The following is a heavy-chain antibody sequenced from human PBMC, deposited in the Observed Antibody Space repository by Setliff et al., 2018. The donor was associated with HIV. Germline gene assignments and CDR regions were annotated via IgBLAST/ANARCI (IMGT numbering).Heavy chain of an antibody. V-gene: IGHV4-39*01. CDR3: AATSYNFWSGYAS. J-gene: IGHJ4*02. D-gene: IGHD3-3*01. CDR2: IYSSWST. CDR1: GDSISSGFYY. Sequence: ASETLSLTCSVSGDSISSGFYYWGWIRQPPGKGLEWIGSIYSSWSTYYNPSLKSRLTISIDTPKNQFSLRLTSVTAADTAVYYCAATSYNFWSGYASWGQGTLVTVSS.